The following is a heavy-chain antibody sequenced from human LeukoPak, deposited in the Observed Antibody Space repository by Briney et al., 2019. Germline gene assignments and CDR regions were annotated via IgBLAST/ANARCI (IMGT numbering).Heavy chain of an antibody. CDR2: IYYSGST. J-gene: IGHJ4*02. D-gene: IGHD1-26*01. V-gene: IGHV4-39*01. Sequence: PSETLSLTCTVSGGSISSSSYYWGWIRQPPGKGLEWIGSIYYSGSTYYSPSLKSRVTISVDTSKNQFSLKLSSVTAADTAVYYCARSQSRGVAFDYWGQGTLVTVSS. CDR1: GGSISSSSYY. CDR3: ARSQSRGVAFDY.